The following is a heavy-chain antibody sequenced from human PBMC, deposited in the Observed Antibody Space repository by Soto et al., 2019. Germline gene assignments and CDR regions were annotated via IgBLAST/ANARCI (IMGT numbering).Heavy chain of an antibody. CDR3: ARQHGDSSIYYYYYYMDV. D-gene: IGHD4-17*01. CDR1: GGSISSYY. CDR2: IYYSGST. V-gene: IGHV4-59*08. J-gene: IGHJ6*03. Sequence: PSETLSLTCTVPGGSISSYYWSWIRQPPGKGLEWIGYIYYSGSTNYNPSLKSRVTISVDTSKNQFSLKLSSVTAADTAVYYCARQHGDSSIYYYYYYMDVWGKGTTVTVSS.